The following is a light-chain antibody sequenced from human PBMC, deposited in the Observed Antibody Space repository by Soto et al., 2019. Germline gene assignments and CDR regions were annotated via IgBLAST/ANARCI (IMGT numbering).Light chain of an antibody. V-gene: IGKV3-11*01. CDR2: DAS. Sequence: EIVLTQSPSNMSLSPGERATLSCRASQTIGNFLAWYQHKPGQAPRLLIYDASKRATGIPARFSGSGSGTDFTLTISSLEPADFAVCYCQQRTTWPPLFAFGPGTRVDIK. J-gene: IGKJ3*01. CDR1: QTIGNF. CDR3: QQRTTWPPLFA.